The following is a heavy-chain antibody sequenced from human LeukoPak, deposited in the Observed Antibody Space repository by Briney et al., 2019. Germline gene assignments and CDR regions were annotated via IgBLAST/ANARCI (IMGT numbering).Heavy chain of an antibody. CDR3: AKDSCSSTSCYGYGGAFDI. CDR2: ISGSGGST. Sequence: GGSLRLSCAASGFTFSSYAMSWVRQAPGKGLEWVSAISGSGGSTYYADSVKGRFTISRDNSKNTLYLQMNSLRAEDTAVYYCAKDSCSSTSCYGYGGAFDIWGQGTMVTVSS. CDR1: GFTFSSYA. D-gene: IGHD2-2*01. J-gene: IGHJ3*02. V-gene: IGHV3-23*01.